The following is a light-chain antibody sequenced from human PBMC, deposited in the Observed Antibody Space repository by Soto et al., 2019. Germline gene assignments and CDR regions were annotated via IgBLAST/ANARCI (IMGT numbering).Light chain of an antibody. CDR1: SSNIGAGHD. J-gene: IGLJ1*01. V-gene: IGLV1-40*01. Sequence: QSVLTQPPSVSGAQGQRVTISCTGSSSNIGAGHDVHWYQQLPGTAPKLLIYGNGNRPSGVPDRFSGSKSGTSASLAITGLQAEDEADYYCQSYDSSLSGSEVFGTGTKLTVL. CDR2: GNG. CDR3: QSYDSSLSGSEV.